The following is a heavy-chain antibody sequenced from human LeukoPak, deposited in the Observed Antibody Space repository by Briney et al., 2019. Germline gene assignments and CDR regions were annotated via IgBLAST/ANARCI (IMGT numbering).Heavy chain of an antibody. CDR3: ARGSSRLSGYSSS. CDR2: IYYTGST. J-gene: IGHJ4*02. CDR1: GGSISSSSYY. Sequence: SETLSLTCTVSGGSISSSSYYWGWIRQPPGKGLEWIGYIYYTGSTNYNPSLKSRVSISVDTSKNQFSLNVSSVTAADTAVYYCARGSSRLSGYSSSWGQGTLVTVSS. V-gene: IGHV4-61*05. D-gene: IGHD5-18*01.